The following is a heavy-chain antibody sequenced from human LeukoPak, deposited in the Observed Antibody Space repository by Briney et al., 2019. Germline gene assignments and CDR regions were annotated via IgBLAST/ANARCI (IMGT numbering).Heavy chain of an antibody. CDR2: VYYSGST. V-gene: IGHV4-31*03. D-gene: IGHD3-9*01. CDR3: AGGKYDILTGYFRFDH. CDR1: GVSVSSGGYY. J-gene: IGHJ4*02. Sequence: PSETLSLTCTVSGVSVSSGGYYWSWIRQHPEKDLESIGHVYYSGSTFYNPSLKSRITILKDASKNQFTLKLNSVTPTDTAVYFCAGGKYDILTGYFRFDHWGQGTLVTVSS.